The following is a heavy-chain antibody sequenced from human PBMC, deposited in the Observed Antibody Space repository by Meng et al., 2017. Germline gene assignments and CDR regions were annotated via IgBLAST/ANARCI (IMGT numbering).Heavy chain of an antibody. D-gene: IGHD3-10*01. V-gene: IGHV2-5*02. CDR3: AHVSWFAAFYYFDY. J-gene: IGHJ4*02. Sequence: SGSMLVKPTQTLTLTCSFSGFSLSTSGVGVGWIRQPPGKALEWLALIYWDDDQRYSPSLKSRLTITKGTSKNQVVLTMTNMDPVDTATYYCAHVSWFAAFYYFDYWGRGTLVTVSS. CDR2: IYWDDDQ. CDR1: GFSLSTSGVG.